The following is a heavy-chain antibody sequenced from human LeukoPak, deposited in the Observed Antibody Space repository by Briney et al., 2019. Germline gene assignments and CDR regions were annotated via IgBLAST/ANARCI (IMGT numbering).Heavy chain of an antibody. J-gene: IGHJ4*02. D-gene: IGHD4-17*01. CDR2: IYTSEST. V-gene: IGHV4-61*02. Sequence: ASETLSLTCSVSGGSISSSNYYWSWIRQPAGKGLEWIGRIYTSESTNYNPSLKSRVTISVDTSKNQFSLKLSSVTAADTAVYYCARGGTVTLDYWGQGTLVTVSS. CDR3: ARGGTVTLDY. CDR1: GGSISSSNYY.